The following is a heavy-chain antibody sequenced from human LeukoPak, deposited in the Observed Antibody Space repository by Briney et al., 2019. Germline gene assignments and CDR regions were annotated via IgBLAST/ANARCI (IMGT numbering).Heavy chain of an antibody. V-gene: IGHV3-30-3*01. CDR3: ARVVAGIDWFDS. CDR1: GFTFSTYA. J-gene: IGHJ5*01. D-gene: IGHD6-19*01. Sequence: GGSLRLSCSASGFTFSTYAMHWVRQAPGKGLEWVAVISYDGSNKYYADSVKGRFTISRDNSKNTLYLQMNSLRAEDTAVYYCARVVAGIDWFDSWGQGTLVTVSS. CDR2: ISYDGSNK.